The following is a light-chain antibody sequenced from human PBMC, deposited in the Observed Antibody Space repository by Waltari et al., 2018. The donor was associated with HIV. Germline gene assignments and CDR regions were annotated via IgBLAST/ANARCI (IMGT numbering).Light chain of an antibody. CDR3: CSYAGSSTLV. CDR2: EVT. V-gene: IGLV2-23*02. Sequence: QSALTQPASVSGSPGQSITISCPGTSSAVGRYNLVSWYQQPPGKAPKLMIYEVTKRPSGVSNRFSGSKSGNTASLTISGLQAEDEAYYFCCSYAGSSTLVFGGGTKWTVL. CDR1: SSAVGRYNL. J-gene: IGLJ2*01.